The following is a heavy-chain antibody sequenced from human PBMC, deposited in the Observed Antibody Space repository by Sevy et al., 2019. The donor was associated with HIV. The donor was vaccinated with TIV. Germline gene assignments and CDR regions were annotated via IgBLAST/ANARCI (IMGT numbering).Heavy chain of an antibody. CDR1: GDSVSRNGAA. J-gene: IGHJ4*02. V-gene: IGHV6-1*01. D-gene: IGHD6-19*01. CDR3: VRAVAGVYYFDY. CDR2: SYYRSTWHK. Sequence: SQTLSLTCVISGDSVSRNGAAWNWIRQSPSRGLEWLGRSYYRSTWHKDYAISVKSRLTITPDTSKNQFFLQLNSVTPEDTAMYYCVRAVAGVYYFDYWGQGTLVTVSS.